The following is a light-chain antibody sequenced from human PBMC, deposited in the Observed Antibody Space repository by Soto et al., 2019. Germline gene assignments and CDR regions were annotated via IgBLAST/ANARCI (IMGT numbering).Light chain of an antibody. J-gene: IGKJ1*01. CDR1: QSLTTY. CDR3: QQSYYHPRT. V-gene: IGKV1-39*01. Sequence: DIQMTQSPSSLSASVGDRVTITCRASQSLTTYLNWYQQKPGKAPKLLIYAASSLLSAVPSRFSGSGSETNFTLTISSLQPEDFATYYCQQSYYHPRTFGQGTKVEIK. CDR2: AAS.